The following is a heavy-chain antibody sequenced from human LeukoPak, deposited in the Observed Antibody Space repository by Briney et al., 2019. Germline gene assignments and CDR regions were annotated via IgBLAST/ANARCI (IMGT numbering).Heavy chain of an antibody. V-gene: IGHV1-2*02. CDR3: ARGPIVGNDF. D-gene: IGHD2-21*01. CDR1: GYSFSDFY. Sequence: ASVKVSCKASGYSFSDFYMHWVRQAPGQGLEWMGWINPDTGDTNYVQNFQGRVTMTRDTSISTVYMELSRLTSGDTAVYYCARGPIVGNDFWGQGTLVTVSS. CDR2: INPDTGDT. J-gene: IGHJ4*02.